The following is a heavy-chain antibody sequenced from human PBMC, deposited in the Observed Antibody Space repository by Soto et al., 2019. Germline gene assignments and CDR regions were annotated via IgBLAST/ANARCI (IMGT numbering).Heavy chain of an antibody. CDR1: GRKDTISS. D-gene: IGHD6-13*01. J-gene: IGHJ5*02. CDR2: IYPGDSDT. V-gene: IGHV5-51*01. CDR3: ARRRVGSAAAGTHWFDP. Sequence: ISGKGSGRKDTISSCGWMIKKTGKGLEWMGIIYPGDSDTRYSPSFQGQVTTSADKSISTAYLQWSSLKASDTAMYYCARRRVGSAAAGTHWFDPWVQGTLVPGSS.